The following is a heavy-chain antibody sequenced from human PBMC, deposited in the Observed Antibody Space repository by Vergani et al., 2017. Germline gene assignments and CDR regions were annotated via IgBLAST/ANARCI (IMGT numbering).Heavy chain of an antibody. CDR1: GFTFSSYG. CDR2: ISYDGSNK. D-gene: IGHD5-18*01. CDR3: ARAGYSYGSQRDDY. J-gene: IGHJ4*02. V-gene: IGHV3-30*03. Sequence: QVQLVESGGGVVQPGRSLRLSCAASGFTFSSYGMHWVRQAPGKGLEWVAVISYDGSNKYYADSVKGRFTISRDNSKNTLYLQMNSLRAEDTAVYYCARAGYSYGSQRDDYWGQGTLVTVSS.